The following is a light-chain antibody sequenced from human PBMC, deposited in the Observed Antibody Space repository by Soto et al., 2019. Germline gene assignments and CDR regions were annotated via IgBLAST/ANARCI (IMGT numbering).Light chain of an antibody. CDR2: NTS. Sequence: EIVLTQYPATLSLAPGERATLSCRASQSVGSYLAWYQQKPGQAPRLLIFNTSNRATGIPARFSGSGSGTDFTLTISGLEPEDFAVYYCQQRTNRPPITFGQGTRLEI. CDR3: QQRTNRPPIT. CDR1: QSVGSY. V-gene: IGKV3-11*01. J-gene: IGKJ5*01.